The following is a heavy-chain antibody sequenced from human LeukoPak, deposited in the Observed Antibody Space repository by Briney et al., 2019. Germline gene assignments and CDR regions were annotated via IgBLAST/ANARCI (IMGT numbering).Heavy chain of an antibody. Sequence: GGSLRLSCAASGFTFSRYSMNWVRQAPGRGLEWVSSVSSSSSYIYYADSVKGRFTISRDNAKNSLYLQMDSLRVEDTAVYYCARGWASEAFDYWGQGTLVTVSS. V-gene: IGHV3-21*01. D-gene: IGHD3-16*01. CDR3: ARGWASEAFDY. J-gene: IGHJ4*02. CDR2: VSSSSSYI. CDR1: GFTFSRYS.